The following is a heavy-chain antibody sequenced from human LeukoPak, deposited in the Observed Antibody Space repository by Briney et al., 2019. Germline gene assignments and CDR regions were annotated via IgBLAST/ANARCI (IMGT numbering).Heavy chain of an antibody. CDR2: ISGSGDST. J-gene: IGHJ4*02. CDR1: GFTFSSYA. V-gene: IGHV3-23*01. Sequence: GGSLRLSCAASGFTFSSYAMSWVRQAPGKGLEWVSSISGSGDSTYYADSVKGRFAISRDNSKNTLSLQMNSLRAEDTALYYCAKARGSDYGDYVIFDYWGQGTLVAVSS. D-gene: IGHD4-17*01. CDR3: AKARGSDYGDYVIFDY.